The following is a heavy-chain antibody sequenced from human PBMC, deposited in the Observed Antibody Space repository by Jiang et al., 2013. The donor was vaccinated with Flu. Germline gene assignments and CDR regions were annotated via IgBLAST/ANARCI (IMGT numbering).Heavy chain of an antibody. CDR3: ARTSSGWSHFDY. CDR2: IFYSGST. CDR1: GGSFTSYY. J-gene: IGHJ4*02. D-gene: IGHD6-19*01. Sequence: GLVKPSETLSLTCNVSGGSFTSYYWNWIRQPPGKGLEWIGHIFYSGSTNYNPSLKSRVTISVDTSKNQFSLKLNSMTAADTAVYYCARTSSGWSHFDYWGQGILVTVSS. V-gene: IGHV4-59*01.